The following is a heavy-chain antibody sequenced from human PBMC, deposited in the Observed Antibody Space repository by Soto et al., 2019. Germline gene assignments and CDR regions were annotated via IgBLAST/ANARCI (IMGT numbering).Heavy chain of an antibody. J-gene: IGHJ4*02. V-gene: IGHV4-34*01. CDR1: GGSFSGYY. CDR2: INHSGST. Sequence: SETLSLTCAVYGGSFSGYYWSWIRQPPGKGLEWIGEINHSGSTNYNPSLKSRVTISVDTSKNQFSLKLSSVTAADTAVYYCANSGYDYPYYFDYWGQGTLVTVSS. CDR3: ANSGYDYPYYFDY. D-gene: IGHD5-12*01.